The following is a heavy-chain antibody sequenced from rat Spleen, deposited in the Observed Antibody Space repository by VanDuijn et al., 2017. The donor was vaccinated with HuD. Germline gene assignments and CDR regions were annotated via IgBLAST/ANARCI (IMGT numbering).Heavy chain of an antibody. Sequence: EVQLVESGGGLVQPGRSLKLSCAASGFTFSDYYMAWVRQAPRKGLEWVATISYDGSNTYYRDSVKGRFTITRDNAKSTLYLQMDSLRSEDTATYYCAREAGIPFHYFDYWGRGVMVTVSS. D-gene: IGHD1-4*01. J-gene: IGHJ2*01. V-gene: IGHV5-7*01. CDR3: AREAGIPFHYFDY. CDR1: GFTFSDYY. CDR2: ISYDGSNT.